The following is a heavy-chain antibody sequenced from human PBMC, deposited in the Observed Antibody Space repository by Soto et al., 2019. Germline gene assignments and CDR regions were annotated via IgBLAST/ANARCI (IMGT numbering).Heavy chain of an antibody. J-gene: IGHJ4*02. Sequence: QVQLQESGPGLVKPSETLSLTCTVSGDSISNYYWSWIRQSPGKGLEWIGYIYYSGSTNYNPSLKRRVTISGDTSKNQFSLKLSSVTAADTAVYYCARDRVGRTGSYYFDYWGQGTLVTVSS. CDR3: ARDRVGRTGSYYFDY. CDR1: GDSISNYY. D-gene: IGHD1-26*01. V-gene: IGHV4-59*01. CDR2: IYYSGST.